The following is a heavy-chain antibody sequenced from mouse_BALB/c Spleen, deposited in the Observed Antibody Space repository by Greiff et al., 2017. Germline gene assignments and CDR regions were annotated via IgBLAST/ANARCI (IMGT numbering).Heavy chain of an antibody. CDR1: GFTFSDYY. CDR3: ARAATVVENYYAMDY. V-gene: IGHV5-4*02. J-gene: IGHJ4*01. Sequence: EVKVVESGGGLVKPGGSLKLSCAASGFTFSDYYMYWVRQTQEKRLEWVATISDGGSYTYYPDSVKGRFTISRDNAKNNLYLQMSSLKSEDTAMYYCARAATVVENYYAMDYWGPGTSVTVSS. CDR2: ISDGGSYT. D-gene: IGHD1-1*01.